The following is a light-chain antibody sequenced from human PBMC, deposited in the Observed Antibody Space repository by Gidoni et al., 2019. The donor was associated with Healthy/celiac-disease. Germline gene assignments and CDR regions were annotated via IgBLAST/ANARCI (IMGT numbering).Light chain of an antibody. CDR2: AAS. V-gene: IGKV1-39*01. CDR3: PQRYSTPRA. Sequence: DIQMTQSPASQSASVGERVTITCRARLSSSSYLHWYQQKQGTAPTLLIYAASSLQSGVPSRFCGSGSGTDFTLTISSLQPEDFATYYCPQRYSTPRAFGQGTKVEIK. CDR1: LSSSSY. J-gene: IGKJ1*01.